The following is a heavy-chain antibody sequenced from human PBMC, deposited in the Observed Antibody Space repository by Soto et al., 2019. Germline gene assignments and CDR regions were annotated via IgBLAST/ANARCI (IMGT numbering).Heavy chain of an antibody. Sequence: ASVKVSCKASGYTVTGYYMHSVRQAPGQGLEWMGWINPNSGGTNYAQKFQGWVTMTRDTSISTAYMELSRLRSDDTAVYYCARDRGMATITDYFGYWGKGPRGTVSS. CDR3: ARDRGMATITDYFGY. CDR2: INPNSGGT. J-gene: IGHJ4*02. CDR1: GYTVTGYY. V-gene: IGHV1-2*04. D-gene: IGHD5-12*01.